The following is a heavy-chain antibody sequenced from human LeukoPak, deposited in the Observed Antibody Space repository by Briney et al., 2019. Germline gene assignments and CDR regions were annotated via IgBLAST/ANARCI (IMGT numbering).Heavy chain of an antibody. J-gene: IGHJ5*02. Sequence: PGGSLRLSCAASGFTFSSYSMNWVRQAPGKGREWGSYISSSSSTIYYADSVKGRFTISRDNAKNSLYLQMNSLRAEDTAVYYCGGAARPGPPWFDPWGQGTLVTVSS. D-gene: IGHD6-6*01. CDR3: GGAARPGPPWFDP. V-gene: IGHV3-48*01. CDR2: ISSSSSTI. CDR1: GFTFSSYS.